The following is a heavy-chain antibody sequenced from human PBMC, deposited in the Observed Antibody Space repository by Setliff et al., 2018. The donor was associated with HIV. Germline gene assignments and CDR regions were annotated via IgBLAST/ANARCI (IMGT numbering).Heavy chain of an antibody. V-gene: IGHV5-51*01. J-gene: IGHJ4*02. CDR1: GYSFTTHW. Sequence: PGESLKISCKGSGYSFTTHWIGWVRQMPGKGLEWMGIIYPSDSDTRYSPSIQGQVTISADKSINTAYLQWSSLQASDTAIYFCTRQTREAPYYFDYWGQGTLVTVSS. CDR3: TRQTREAPYYFDY. CDR2: IYPSDSDT.